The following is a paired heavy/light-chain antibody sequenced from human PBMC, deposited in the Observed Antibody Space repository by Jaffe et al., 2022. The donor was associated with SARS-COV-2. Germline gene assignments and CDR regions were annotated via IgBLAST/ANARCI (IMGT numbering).Light chain of an antibody. CDR2: DVS. V-gene: IGLV2-14*01. J-gene: IGLJ2*01. CDR3: SSYTSSSPL. Sequence: QSALTQPASVSGSPGQSITISCTGTSSDVGGYNYVSWYQQHPGKAPKLMIYDVSNRPSGVSNRFSGSKSGNTASLTISGLQAEDEADYYCSSYTSSSPLFGGGTKLTVL. CDR1: SSDVGGYNY.
Heavy chain of an antibody. J-gene: IGHJ4*02. Sequence: QVQLVESGGGLVKPGGSLRLSCAASGFTFSDYYMSWIRQAPGKGLEWVSYISSSGSTIYYADSVKGRFTISRDNAKNSLYLQMNSLRAEDTAVYYCARDPPGGHFVIARTFDYWGQGTLVTVSS. CDR1: GFTFSDYY. V-gene: IGHV3-11*01. D-gene: IGHD3-3*02. CDR3: ARDPPGGHFVIARTFDY. CDR2: ISSSGSTI.